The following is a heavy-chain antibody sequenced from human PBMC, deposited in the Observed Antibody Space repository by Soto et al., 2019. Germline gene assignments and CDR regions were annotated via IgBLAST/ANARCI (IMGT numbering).Heavy chain of an antibody. Sequence: SETLSLTCTVSGGSISSGGYHWSWIRQHPGKGLEWIGYIYYSGSTYYNPSLKSRVTISVDTSKNQFSLKLSSVTAADTAVYYCARVPIVVVISHPHYFDYWGQGTLVTVSS. CDR3: ARVPIVVVISHPHYFDY. V-gene: IGHV4-31*03. J-gene: IGHJ4*02. CDR2: IYYSGST. CDR1: GGSISSGGYH. D-gene: IGHD3-22*01.